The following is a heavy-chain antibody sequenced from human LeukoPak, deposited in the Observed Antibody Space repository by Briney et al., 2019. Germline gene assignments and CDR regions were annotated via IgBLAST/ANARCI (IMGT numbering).Heavy chain of an antibody. CDR1: GGSISSYY. J-gene: IGHJ3*02. Sequence: SETLSLTCTASGGSISSYYWSWIRQPPGKGLEWIGYIYDSGSTNYNPSLKSRVTISVDTSKNQFSLKVSSVTAADTAVYYCASLTTADAFDIWGQGTMVTVSS. CDR3: ASLTTADAFDI. D-gene: IGHD3-22*01. CDR2: IYDSGST. V-gene: IGHV4-59*01.